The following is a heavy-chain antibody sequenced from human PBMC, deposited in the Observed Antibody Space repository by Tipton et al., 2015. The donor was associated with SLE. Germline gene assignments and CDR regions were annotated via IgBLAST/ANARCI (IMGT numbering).Heavy chain of an antibody. V-gene: IGHV4-4*07. Sequence: TLSLTWSVSGASISDYYWTWIRQPAGKGLEWIGRIHSSGYINYNPSLKSRVTMSVDTSKNQFSLKLTSVNAADTAVYYCASRVKYCTGPSCYYYGLDVWGQGTTVTVSS. CDR2: IHSSGYI. D-gene: IGHD2-8*02. CDR1: GASISDYY. CDR3: ASRVKYCTGPSCYYYGLDV. J-gene: IGHJ6*02.